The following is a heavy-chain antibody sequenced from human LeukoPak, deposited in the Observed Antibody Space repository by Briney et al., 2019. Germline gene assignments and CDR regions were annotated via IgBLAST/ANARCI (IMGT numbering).Heavy chain of an antibody. CDR1: GGTFSNNA. Sequence: ASVKVSCKASGGTFSNNAISWVRQAPGQGLEWMGGIIPRFTPSYAQHFQGRVTITTDEATTTAYLELSNLRSDDTAVYYCAGLGYSGYGPRSRFDNWGQGTLITVST. J-gene: IGHJ4*02. CDR3: AGLGYSGYGPRSRFDN. D-gene: IGHD5-12*01. V-gene: IGHV1-69*05. CDR2: IIPRFTP.